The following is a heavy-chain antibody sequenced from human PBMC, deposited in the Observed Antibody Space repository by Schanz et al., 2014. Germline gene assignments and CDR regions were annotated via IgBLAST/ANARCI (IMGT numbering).Heavy chain of an antibody. CDR1: GFTFRNYG. D-gene: IGHD6-13*01. CDR2: ISGSGGST. Sequence: EVQLVESGGGLAQPGGSLRLSCAASGFTFRNYGMSWVRQAPGQGLEWVSAISGSGGSTYYADSVKGRFTISRDNSKNTLDLQMNSLRAEDTAIYYCAKDLAAVGVFDYWGQGSLVTVSP. CDR3: AKDLAAVGVFDY. J-gene: IGHJ4*02. V-gene: IGHV3-23*04.